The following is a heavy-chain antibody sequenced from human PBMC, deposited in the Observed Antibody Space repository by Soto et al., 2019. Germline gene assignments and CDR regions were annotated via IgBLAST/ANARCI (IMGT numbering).Heavy chain of an antibody. V-gene: IGHV3-30-3*01. CDR1: GFTFSSYA. CDR2: ISYDGSNK. CDR3: ARDKVDTAMVTGSYFDY. J-gene: IGHJ4*02. Sequence: PGGSLRLSCAASGFTFSSYAMHWVRQAPGKGLEWVAVISYDGSNKYYADSVKGRFTISRDNSKNTLYLQMNSLRAEDTAVYYCARDKVDTAMVTGSYFDYWGQGTLVT. D-gene: IGHD5-18*01.